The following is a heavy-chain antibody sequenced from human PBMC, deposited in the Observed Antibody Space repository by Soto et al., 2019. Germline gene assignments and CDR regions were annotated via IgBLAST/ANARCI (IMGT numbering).Heavy chain of an antibody. V-gene: IGHV5-51*01. CDR2: IFPIDSET. D-gene: IGHD5-18*01. J-gene: IGHJ4*02. CDR1: GYSFSNYW. CDR3: ARRYTFGPSFDF. Sequence: PGESLKISCPTSGYSFSNYWIAWVRQMPGKGLEWMGMIFPIDSETRYNPYFQGQVTLSADKSVNTAYLQWSSLKASDSAIYFCARRYTFGPSFDFWGQGTPVTVSS.